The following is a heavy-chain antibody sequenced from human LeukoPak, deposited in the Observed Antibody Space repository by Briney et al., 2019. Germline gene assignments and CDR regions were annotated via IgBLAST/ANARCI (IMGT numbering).Heavy chain of an antibody. J-gene: IGHJ6*04. D-gene: IGHD2-2*01. Sequence: GGSLRLSCAASGFTFSSYWMVWVRQAPGKGLEWVASIKQDGSEKYYVDSMKDRFTISRDNAKNSLYLQMNSLRAEDTAVYYCARMPRGPDVWGKGTTVTVSS. V-gene: IGHV3-7*01. CDR1: GFTFSSYW. CDR3: ARMPRGPDV. CDR2: IKQDGSEK.